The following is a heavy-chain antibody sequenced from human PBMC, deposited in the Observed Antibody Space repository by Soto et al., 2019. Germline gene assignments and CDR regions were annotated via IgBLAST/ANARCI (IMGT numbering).Heavy chain of an antibody. J-gene: IGHJ6*02. CDR2: IIPIFGTA. V-gene: IGHV1-69*06. Sequence: ASVKVSCKASGGTFSSYAISWVRQPPGQGREWMGGIIPIFGTANYAQKFQGRVTITADNSTSTAYMELSSLRSEDTAVYYCAGRYLWFGELRYCGMDVWGQGTTVTVSS. D-gene: IGHD3-10*01. CDR1: GGTFSSYA. CDR3: AGRYLWFGELRYCGMDV.